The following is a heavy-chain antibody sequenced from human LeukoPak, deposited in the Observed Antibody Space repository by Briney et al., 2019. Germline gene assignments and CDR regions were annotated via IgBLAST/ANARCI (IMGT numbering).Heavy chain of an antibody. V-gene: IGHV4-34*01. Sequence: SETLSLTCAVYGGSFSGYYWSWIRQPPGKGLEWIGSIYYSGSTYYNPSLKSRVTISVDTSKNQFSLKLSSVTAADTAVYYCARKRWGLDIWGQGTMVTVSS. D-gene: IGHD4-23*01. CDR3: ARKRWGLDI. CDR2: IYYSGST. J-gene: IGHJ3*02. CDR1: GGSFSGYY.